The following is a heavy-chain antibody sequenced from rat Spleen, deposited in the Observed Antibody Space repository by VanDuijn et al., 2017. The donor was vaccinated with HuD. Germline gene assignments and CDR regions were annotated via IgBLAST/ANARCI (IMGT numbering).Heavy chain of an antibody. CDR2: ISSGGST. D-gene: IGHD1-4*01. V-gene: IGHV2-6*01. Sequence: QVQLKESGPGLVQPSQTLSLTCTVSGLSLTSKSVSWIRQPPGKGLEWIAAISSGGSTYYNSVLKSRLSISRDTSKSQVFLKMNSLQTEDTAMYFCARSGSYFDYWGQGVMVTVSS. J-gene: IGHJ2*01. CDR3: ARSGSYFDY. CDR1: GLSLTSKS.